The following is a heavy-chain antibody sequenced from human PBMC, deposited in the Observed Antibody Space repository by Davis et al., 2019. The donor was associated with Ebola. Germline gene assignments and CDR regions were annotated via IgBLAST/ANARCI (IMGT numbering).Heavy chain of an antibody. CDR2: INTRGDAR. Sequence: PGGSLRLSCVTSGFTFTSYSFNWIRQTPGKGLEWIEHINTRGDARVYADSVRGRFTIFRDDAANSLSLQMDSLKHEDTAVYYCVRDYLFAFDSWGQGTPVTVSS. CDR3: VRDYLFAFDS. D-gene: IGHD3-10*02. CDR1: GFTFTSYS. V-gene: IGHV3-48*02. J-gene: IGHJ4*02.